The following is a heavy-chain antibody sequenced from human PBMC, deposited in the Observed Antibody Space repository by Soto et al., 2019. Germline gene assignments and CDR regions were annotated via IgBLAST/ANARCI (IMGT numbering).Heavy chain of an antibody. CDR1: GGSISSGDSY. V-gene: IGHV4-30-4*01. CDR2: IYYNGST. J-gene: IGHJ4*02. D-gene: IGHD3-3*01. CDR3: ARDNYDYDLYYFDY. Sequence: PSETLSLTCTVSGGSISSGDSYWIWIRQPPGKVLEWIGYIYYNGSTSYNPSLKSRVAISVDTSKSQFSLKLSSVTAADTAVYYCARDNYDYDLYYFDYWGQGTLVTVSS.